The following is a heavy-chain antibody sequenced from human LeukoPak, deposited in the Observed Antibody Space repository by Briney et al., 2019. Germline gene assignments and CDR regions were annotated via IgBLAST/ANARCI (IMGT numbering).Heavy chain of an antibody. D-gene: IGHD3-10*01. Sequence: GGSLRLSCAASGFSFSSYSMNWVRQAPGKGLEWVSAISGSGGSTYYADSVKGRFTISRDNSKNTLYLQMNSLRAEDTAVYYCAKDGPGVRGVIITTDAFDIWGQGTMVTVSS. CDR1: GFSFSSYS. V-gene: IGHV3-23*01. CDR2: ISGSGGST. J-gene: IGHJ3*02. CDR3: AKDGPGVRGVIITTDAFDI.